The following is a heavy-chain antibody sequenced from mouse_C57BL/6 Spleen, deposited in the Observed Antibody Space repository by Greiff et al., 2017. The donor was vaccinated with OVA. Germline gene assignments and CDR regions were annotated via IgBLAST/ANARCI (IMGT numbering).Heavy chain of an antibody. CDR3: AKWCIYDGYRYAMDY. V-gene: IGHV1-18*01. CDR1: GYTFTDYN. D-gene: IGHD2-3*01. J-gene: IGHJ4*01. CDR2: INPNNGGT. Sequence: VQLQQSGPELVKPGASVKIPCKASGYTFTDYNMDWVKQSHGKSLEWIGDINPNNGGTIYNQKFKGKATLTVDKSSSTAYMELRSLTSGHTAVYYGAKWCIYDGYRYAMDYWGQGTSVTVSS.